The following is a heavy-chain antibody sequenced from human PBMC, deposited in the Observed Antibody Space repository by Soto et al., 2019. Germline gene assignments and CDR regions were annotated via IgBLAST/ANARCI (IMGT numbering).Heavy chain of an antibody. J-gene: IGHJ3*02. CDR3: ARGSTGTSILPFEI. CDR2: IGTLADT. V-gene: IGHV3-13*01. CDR1: GFTFNNYD. D-gene: IGHD4-17*01. Sequence: EVQLVESGGGLVQPGGSVRLSCAASGFTFNNYDMHWVRQTTGNGLEWVAGIGTLADTYYPDSVRGRFTISRDNAMDSLYLHMNSLRAGDTAVYFCARGSTGTSILPFEIWGQGTMVTVSS.